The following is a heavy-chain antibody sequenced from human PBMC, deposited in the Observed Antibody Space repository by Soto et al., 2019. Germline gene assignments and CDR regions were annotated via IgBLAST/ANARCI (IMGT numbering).Heavy chain of an antibody. CDR2: IWPGDSDT. CDR3: KRNQYYYDSGINYYYGMDV. D-gene: IGHD3-10*01. Sequence: PGESLKISCKGSGSTFTNYWIGWVRQMPGKGLEWMGIIWPGDSDTRYSPSFQGQVTISADKSISTAYLQWSSLKASDTAMYYCKRNQYYYDSGINYYYGMDVWGQGTTVTVSS. CDR1: GSTFTNYW. V-gene: IGHV5-51*01. J-gene: IGHJ6*02.